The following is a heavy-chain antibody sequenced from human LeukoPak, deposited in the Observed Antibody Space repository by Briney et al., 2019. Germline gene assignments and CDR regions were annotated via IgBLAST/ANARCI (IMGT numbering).Heavy chain of an antibody. CDR2: ISGSGGST. CDR1: GFTFSCYA. J-gene: IGHJ4*02. Sequence: TGGSLRLSCAASGFTFSCYAMSWVRQAPGKGLEWVSAISGSGGSTYYADSVKGRFTISRDNSKNTLYLQMNSLRAEDTAVYYCAKVVASGWYVFDYWGQGTLVTVSS. CDR3: AKVVASGWYVFDY. D-gene: IGHD6-19*01. V-gene: IGHV3-23*01.